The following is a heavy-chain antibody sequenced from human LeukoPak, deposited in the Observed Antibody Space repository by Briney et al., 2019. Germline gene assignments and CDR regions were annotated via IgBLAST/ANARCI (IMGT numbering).Heavy chain of an antibody. CDR3: ARGFWTGVEY. CDR2: IASDGSST. D-gene: IGHD3/OR15-3a*01. V-gene: IGHV3-74*01. J-gene: IGHJ4*02. Sequence: GGSLRLSCAASGFTFSSYWMNWVRQAPGKGLVWVSRIASDGSSTNYADSVKGRFSISRDNAKNTLYLQMNSLRVEDTAVYYCARGFWTGVEYWGQGALVTVSS. CDR1: GFTFSSYW.